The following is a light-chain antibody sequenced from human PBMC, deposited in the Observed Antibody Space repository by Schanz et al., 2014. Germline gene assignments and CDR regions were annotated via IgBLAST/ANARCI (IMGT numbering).Light chain of an antibody. CDR1: SIDVGSYNL. CDR3: CSYAGGSTWM. J-gene: IGLJ3*02. V-gene: IGLV2-23*01. Sequence: QSVLTQPASVSGSPGQSITISCTGTSIDVGSYNLVSWYQQHPGKAPKLMIYEGSKRPSGVSNRFSGSKSGDTASLTISGLQAEDEADYYCCSYAGGSTWMFGGGTKLTVL. CDR2: EGS.